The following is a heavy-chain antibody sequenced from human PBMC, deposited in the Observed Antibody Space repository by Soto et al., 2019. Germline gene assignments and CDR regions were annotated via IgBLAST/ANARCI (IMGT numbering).Heavy chain of an antibody. CDR1: GFTFSSYS. J-gene: IGHJ4*02. CDR3: ARVDPGYCSSTSCRGFDY. Sequence: GGSLRLSCVGSGFTFSSYSMSWVRQAPGKGLEWVSAISPAGDKTYYADSVKGQFSISRDNSRNTLFLQMNSLRAEHTAVYYCARVDPGYCSSTSCRGFDYWGLGTLVTVSS. D-gene: IGHD2-2*01. V-gene: IGHV3-23*01. CDR2: ISPAGDKT.